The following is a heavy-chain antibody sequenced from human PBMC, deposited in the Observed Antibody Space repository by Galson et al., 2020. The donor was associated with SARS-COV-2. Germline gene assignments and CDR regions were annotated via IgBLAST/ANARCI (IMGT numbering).Heavy chain of an antibody. D-gene: IGHD2-2*01. J-gene: IGHJ4*02. Sequence: GGSLRLSCAASGFTFSSYAMRWVRQAPGKGLEWVSAISGSGGSTYYADSVKGRFTISRDNSKNTLYLQMNSLRAEDTAVYYCAKDGGYCSSTSCYSVYWGQGTLVTVSS. CDR3: AKDGGYCSSTSCYSVY. CDR2: ISGSGGST. CDR1: GFTFSSYA. V-gene: IGHV3-23*01.